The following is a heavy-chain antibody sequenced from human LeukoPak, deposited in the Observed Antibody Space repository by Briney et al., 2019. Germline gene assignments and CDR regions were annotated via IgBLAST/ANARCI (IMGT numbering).Heavy chain of an antibody. Sequence: GGSLRLSCAASAFTFSDYWMTWVRQAPGKRLERVANIKEDGSETYYVDSVKGRFTISRDNAKNSLYLQMSSLRDDDTAVYYCARVLGVGATVWYFDLWGRGTLVTVSS. V-gene: IGHV3-7*01. D-gene: IGHD1-26*01. CDR3: ARVLGVGATVWYFDL. CDR1: AFTFSDYW. J-gene: IGHJ2*01. CDR2: IKEDGSET.